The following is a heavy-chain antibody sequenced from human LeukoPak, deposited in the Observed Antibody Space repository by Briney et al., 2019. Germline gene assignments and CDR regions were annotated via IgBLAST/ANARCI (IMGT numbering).Heavy chain of an antibody. J-gene: IGHJ4*02. CDR3: ARRGLNRQNFDY. V-gene: IGHV4-59*08. D-gene: IGHD3-16*01. CDR2: IHYSGST. Sequence: SETLYLTCTVSDDSINNNYWSWIRQPPGKELECIGYIHYSGSTNYNPSLKSRVTISIDTSKKQFSLKLNSVTAADTAVYYCARRGLNRQNFDYWGQGTLVTVSS. CDR1: DDSINNNY.